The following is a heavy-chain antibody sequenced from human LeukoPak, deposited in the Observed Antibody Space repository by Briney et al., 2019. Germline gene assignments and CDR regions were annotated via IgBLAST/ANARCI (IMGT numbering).Heavy chain of an antibody. CDR2: FDPEAGGT. J-gene: IGHJ3*02. Sequence: ASVKVSCKVSGYTLTDLSMHWVRQTPGSGPEWMGGFDPEAGGTVYAQKFQGRVSMTDDTSTDTAYMELSSLRSEDTAVYYCAADSRRSSGWFLPDRFDIWGQGTKVTVSS. V-gene: IGHV1-24*01. CDR1: GYTLTDLS. D-gene: IGHD6-19*01. CDR3: AADSRRSSGWFLPDRFDI.